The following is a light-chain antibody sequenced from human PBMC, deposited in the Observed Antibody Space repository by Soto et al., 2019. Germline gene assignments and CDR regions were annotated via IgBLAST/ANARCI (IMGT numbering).Light chain of an antibody. J-gene: IGKJ1*01. CDR3: QRHKSYPRT. V-gene: IGKV1-5*03. CDR2: KAS. CDR1: QTIDGA. Sequence: DIQMTQSPSTLSASVRDRVTITCRASQTIDGALVWYQQKPGTAPTLLIYKASSLESSVPSRFSGSGFGTEFTLTISSLQAADFATYYCQRHKSYPRTFGQGTKVETK.